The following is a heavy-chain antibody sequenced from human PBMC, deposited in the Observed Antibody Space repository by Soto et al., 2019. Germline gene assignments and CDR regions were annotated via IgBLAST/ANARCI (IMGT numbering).Heavy chain of an antibody. J-gene: IGHJ5*02. CDR2: ISSNSAYI. D-gene: IGHD6-13*01. CDR3: TRDTTRDSSARGWFDP. CDR1: GFTFRSFT. Sequence: GGSLRLSCAASGFTFRSFTMNWVRQAPGKGLEWVSTISSNSAYIYYTDALRGRFTTSRDNAKNSLHLQMNSLRAEDTAVYYCTRDTTRDSSARGWFDPWGPGTLVTVSS. V-gene: IGHV3-21*01.